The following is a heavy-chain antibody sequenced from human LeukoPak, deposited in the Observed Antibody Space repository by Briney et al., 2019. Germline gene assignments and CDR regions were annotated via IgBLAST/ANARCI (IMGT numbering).Heavy chain of an antibody. CDR2: INPSVGST. CDR3: ARSILNYDILTGYPANYYYYYGMDV. V-gene: IGHV1-46*01. Sequence: ASVKVSCKASGYTFTSCYMHWVRQAPGQGLEWMGIINPSVGSTSYAQKFQGRVTMTRDTSTSTVYMELSSLRSEDTAVYYCARSILNYDILTGYPANYYYYYGMDVWGQGTTVTVSS. D-gene: IGHD3-9*01. CDR1: GYTFTSCY. J-gene: IGHJ6*02.